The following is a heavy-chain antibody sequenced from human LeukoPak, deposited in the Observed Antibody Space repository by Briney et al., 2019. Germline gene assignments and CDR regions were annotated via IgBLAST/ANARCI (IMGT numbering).Heavy chain of an antibody. CDR3: ARQSYFDGRGDDAFDI. V-gene: IGHV1-18*01. J-gene: IGHJ3*02. Sequence: ASVKVSCKASGYTFNSYGISWVRQVPGQGLEWMGWISAYNGNTKFAQKFQGRVTVTTETSTSTAYMELRSLRSDDTAVYYCARQSYFDGRGDDAFDIWGQGTMVTVSS. CDR2: ISAYNGNT. CDR1: GYTFNSYG. D-gene: IGHD2-15*01.